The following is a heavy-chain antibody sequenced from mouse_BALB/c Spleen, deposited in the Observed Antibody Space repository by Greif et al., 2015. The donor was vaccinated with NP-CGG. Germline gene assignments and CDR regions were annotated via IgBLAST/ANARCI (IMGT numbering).Heavy chain of an antibody. V-gene: IGHV1S41*01. CDR1: GYTFTSYW. CDR3: ANDYYGRRGIEY. J-gene: IGHJ3*01. D-gene: IGHD1-1*01. CDR2: IAPGDGST. Sequence: DPVKPGAPVKLSCTASGYTFTSYWINWLKQGPGQGLEWIGRIAPGDGSTYYNEMFQANAPLTVYTSSSTAYIQLSSLATEETDAYFCANDYYGRRGIEYWGQATVDSVSA.